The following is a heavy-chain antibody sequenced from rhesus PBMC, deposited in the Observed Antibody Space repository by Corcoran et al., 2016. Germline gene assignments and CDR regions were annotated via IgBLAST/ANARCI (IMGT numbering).Heavy chain of an antibody. Sequence: EVQLVESGGGLVQPGGYLRLSCGASGFTFSNHYMYWVRQAPGKGLEVVGFMRSKAYSGTAEYAASVKGRFTISRADSKSIAYLQMSSLNTEDTAVYYCARDPDSSAYFDYWGQGVLVTVSS. CDR1: GFTFSNHY. D-gene: IGHD5-12*01. V-gene: IGHV3-184*01. CDR3: ARDPDSSAYFDY. J-gene: IGHJ4*01. CDR2: MRSKAYSGTA.